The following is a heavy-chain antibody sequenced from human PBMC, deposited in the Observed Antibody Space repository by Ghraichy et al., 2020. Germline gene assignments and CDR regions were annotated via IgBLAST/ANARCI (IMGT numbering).Heavy chain of an antibody. CDR1: GGSFSGYY. D-gene: IGHD3-10*02. V-gene: IGHV4-34*01. CDR2: INHSGST. Sequence: SETLSLTCAVYGGSFSGYYWSWIRQPPGKGLEWIGEINHSGSTNYNPSLKSRVTISVDKSKNQFSLKLSSVTAADTAVYYCARDRVRGTWYFDLWGRGTLVTVSS. J-gene: IGHJ2*01. CDR3: ARDRVRGTWYFDL.